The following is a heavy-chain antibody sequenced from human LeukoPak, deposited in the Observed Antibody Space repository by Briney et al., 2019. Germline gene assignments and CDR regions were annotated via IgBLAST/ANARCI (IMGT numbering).Heavy chain of an antibody. CDR2: IYTSGST. Sequence: SETLSLTCTVSGGSISSYYWSWIRQPAGKGLEWIGRIYTSGSTNYNPSLKSRVTMSVDTSKNQFSLKLSSVTAADTAVYYCARDRFDYYGSGSYYRRGDVYYFDYWGQGTLVTVSS. V-gene: IGHV4-4*07. CDR3: ARDRFDYYGSGSYYRRGDVYYFDY. CDR1: GGSISSYY. D-gene: IGHD3-10*01. J-gene: IGHJ4*02.